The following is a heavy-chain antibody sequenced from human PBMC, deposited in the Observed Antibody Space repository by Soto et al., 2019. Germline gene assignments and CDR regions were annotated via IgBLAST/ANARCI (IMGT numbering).Heavy chain of an antibody. Sequence: SETLSLTCSVDGGSFSDYYWSWIRQPPGKGLEWIGEINHSGSTNYNPSLKSRVTISVHTSKNQFSLKLSSVTAADTAVYYCARARKGSGSDYYYHYGMDVWGKGTTVTVSS. CDR2: INHSGST. CDR3: ARARKGSGSDYYYHYGMDV. D-gene: IGHD3-3*01. J-gene: IGHJ6*04. CDR1: GGSFSDYY. V-gene: IGHV4-34*01.